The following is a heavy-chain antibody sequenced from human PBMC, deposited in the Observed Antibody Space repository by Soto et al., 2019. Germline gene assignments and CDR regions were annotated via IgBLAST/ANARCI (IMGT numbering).Heavy chain of an antibody. CDR1: GYTFTSYG. CDR2: ISAYNGNT. CDR3: ARDRLRYFDLLTAFDY. Sequence: ASVKVSCKASGYTFTSYGISWVRQAPGQGLEWMGWISAYNGNTNYAQKLQGRVTMTTDTSTSAAYMELRSLRSDDTAVYYCARDRLRYFDLLTAFDYWGQGTLVTGSS. J-gene: IGHJ4*02. D-gene: IGHD3-9*01. V-gene: IGHV1-18*01.